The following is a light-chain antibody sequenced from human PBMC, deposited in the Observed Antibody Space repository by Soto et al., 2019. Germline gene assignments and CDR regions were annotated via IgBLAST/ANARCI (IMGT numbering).Light chain of an antibody. CDR1: QSVSSY. CDR3: QQHSNWPIT. CDR2: DAS. J-gene: IGKJ5*01. Sequence: EIVLTQSPATLSLSPGERTTLSCRASQSVSSYLAWYQQRPGQAPSLLIYDASNRATGIPARFSGSGSGTDFTLTISSLEPEDFAVYYCQQHSNWPITFGQGTRLEIK. V-gene: IGKV3-11*01.